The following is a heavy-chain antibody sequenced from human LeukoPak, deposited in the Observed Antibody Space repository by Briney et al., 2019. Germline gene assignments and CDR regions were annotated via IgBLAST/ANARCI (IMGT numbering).Heavy chain of an antibody. V-gene: IGHV4-59*01. J-gene: IGHJ2*01. Sequence: SETLSLTCTVSGGSISSYYWSWIRQPPGKGLEWIGDIYYSGSTIYNPSLKSRVTISVDTSKNQFSLKLSAAPAADPAVYYCARASESYSGSYIGWYFDLWGRGTLVTVSS. CDR2: IYYSGST. CDR1: GGSISSYY. D-gene: IGHD1-26*01. CDR3: ARASESYSGSYIGWYFDL.